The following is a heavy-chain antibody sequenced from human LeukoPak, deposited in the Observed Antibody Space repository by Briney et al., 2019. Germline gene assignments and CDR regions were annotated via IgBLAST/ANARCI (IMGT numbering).Heavy chain of an antibody. J-gene: IGHJ6*03. D-gene: IGHD1-14*01. V-gene: IGHV4-34*01. CDR2: INHSGRT. CDR3: ARGHPVRAGKRRNYYYYYMDV. CDR1: GGSFSGYY. Sequence: SETLSLTCAVYGGSFSGYYWSWIRQPPGKGLEWIREINHSGRTNYNPSLKSRVTISVDTSKNQFSLKLSSVTAADTAVYYCARGHPVRAGKRRNYYYYYMDVWGKGTTVTVSS.